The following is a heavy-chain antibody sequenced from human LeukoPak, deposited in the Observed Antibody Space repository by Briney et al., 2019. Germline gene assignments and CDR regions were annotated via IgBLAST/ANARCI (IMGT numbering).Heavy chain of an antibody. V-gene: IGHV1-2*04. CDR2: INPNSGGT. Sequence: ASVKVSCKASGYTFTGYYMHWVRQAPGQGLEWMGWINPNSGGTNCARKFQGWVTMTRDTSISTAYMELSRLRSDDTAVYYCARGFPGWVRGSHSTGWFDPWGQGTLVTVSS. CDR1: GYTFTGYY. J-gene: IGHJ5*02. D-gene: IGHD1-26*01. CDR3: ARGFPGWVRGSHSTGWFDP.